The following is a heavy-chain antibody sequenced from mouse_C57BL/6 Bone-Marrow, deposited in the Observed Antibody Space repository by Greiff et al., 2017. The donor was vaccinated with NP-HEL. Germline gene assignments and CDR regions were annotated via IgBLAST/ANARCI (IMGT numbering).Heavy chain of an antibody. CDR1: GYSFTGYY. Sequence: EVKLMESGPELVKPGASVKISCKASGYSFTGYYMNWVKQSPEKSLEWIGEINPSTGGTTYNQKFKAKATLTVDKSSSTAYMQLKSLTSEDSAVYYCVYSKFMDYWGQGTSVTVSS. J-gene: IGHJ4*01. V-gene: IGHV1-42*01. D-gene: IGHD2-5*01. CDR3: VYSKFMDY. CDR2: INPSTGGT.